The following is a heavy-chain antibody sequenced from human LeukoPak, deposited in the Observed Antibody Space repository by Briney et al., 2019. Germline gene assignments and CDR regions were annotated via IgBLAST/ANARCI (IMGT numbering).Heavy chain of an antibody. Sequence: GGSLRLSCAASGFTFSSYEMNWVRQAPGKGLEWVSYISSSGSTIYYADSVKGRFTISRDNSKNTLYLQMNSLRAEDTAVYYCAKGGLDYGDLEYFQHWGQGTLVTVSS. CDR2: ISSSGSTI. CDR3: AKGGLDYGDLEYFQH. CDR1: GFTFSSYE. V-gene: IGHV3-48*03. J-gene: IGHJ1*01. D-gene: IGHD4-17*01.